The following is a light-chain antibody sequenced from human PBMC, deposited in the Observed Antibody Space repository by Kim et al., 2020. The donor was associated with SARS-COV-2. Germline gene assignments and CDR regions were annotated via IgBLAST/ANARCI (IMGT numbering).Light chain of an antibody. CDR3: QSCGTGIRV. V-gene: IGLV4-69*01. CDR2: LNSDGSY. J-gene: IGLJ3*02. Sequence: QLVLTQPPSVSASLGASVKFTCTLSDGHSTYAIAWHQRQPEKGPRYLMKLNSDGSYTRADGIPDRFADSRSGAARYLTIASGQAEDEDDCYCQSCGTGIRVFGGGTKLTVL. CDR1: DGHSTYA.